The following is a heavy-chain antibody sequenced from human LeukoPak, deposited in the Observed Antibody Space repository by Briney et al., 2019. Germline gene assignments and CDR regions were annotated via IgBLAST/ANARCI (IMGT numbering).Heavy chain of an antibody. V-gene: IGHV4-61*05. Sequence: SATLSLTCTVSGGSISSSNYYWGWIRQPPGKGLEWIGLIYYSGSTNYNPSLKSRVTISVDTSKNQFSLKLSSVTAADTAVYYCARARRWNAAVEGWWFDPWGQGTLVTVSS. D-gene: IGHD1-1*01. CDR3: ARARRWNAAVEGWWFDP. CDR1: GGSISSSNYY. CDR2: IYYSGST. J-gene: IGHJ5*02.